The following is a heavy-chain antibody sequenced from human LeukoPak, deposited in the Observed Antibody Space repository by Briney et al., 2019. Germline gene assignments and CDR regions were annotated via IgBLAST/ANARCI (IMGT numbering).Heavy chain of an antibody. V-gene: IGHV3-23*01. Sequence: PGGSLRLSCAASGFTFSRYAMSWVRQAPGKGLEWVSSISGSGGSTYSADSVKGRFTISRDNSKNTLNPQMNTLRAEDTAVYYCAKDLSSSVGGATFDYWGQGTLVTVSS. J-gene: IGHJ4*02. D-gene: IGHD2-15*01. CDR2: ISGSGGST. CDR1: GFTFSRYA. CDR3: AKDLSSSVGGATFDY.